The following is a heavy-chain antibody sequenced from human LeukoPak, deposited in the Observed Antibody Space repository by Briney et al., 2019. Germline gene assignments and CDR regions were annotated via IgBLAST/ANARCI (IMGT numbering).Heavy chain of an antibody. V-gene: IGHV3-30*18. CDR3: AKDLRLDSSGWYNYYYYGMDV. Sequence: PGGSLRLSCAASGFTFSSYGMHWVRQAPGKGLEWVAVISYDGSNKYYADSVKGRFTISRDNSKNTLYLQMNSLRAEDTAVYYCAKDLRLDSSGWYNYYYYGMDVWGQGTTVTVSS. CDR2: ISYDGSNK. CDR1: GFTFSSYG. D-gene: IGHD6-19*01. J-gene: IGHJ6*02.